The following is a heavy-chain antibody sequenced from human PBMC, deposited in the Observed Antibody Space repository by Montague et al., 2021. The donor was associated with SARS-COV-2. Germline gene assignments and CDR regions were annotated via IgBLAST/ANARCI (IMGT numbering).Heavy chain of an antibody. D-gene: IGHD5-12*01. Sequence: TLSLTCTVSGGPISSGGYYWSWIRQHPGKGLEWIGYIYYSGSTYYNPSLKSRVTISVDTSKNQFSLKLSSVTAADTAVYYCARDRYSGYVLDAFDIWGQGTMVTVSS. CDR3: ARDRYSGYVLDAFDI. V-gene: IGHV4-31*03. CDR2: IYYSGST. CDR1: GGPISSGGYY. J-gene: IGHJ3*02.